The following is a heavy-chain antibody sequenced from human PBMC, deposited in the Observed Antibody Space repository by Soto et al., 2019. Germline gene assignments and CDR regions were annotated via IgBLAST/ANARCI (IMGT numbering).Heavy chain of an antibody. J-gene: IGHJ5*02. Sequence: VQESGGGLVKPGGSLRVSCAASGFTFSTYTMNWVRQAPGKGLEWVSSISSTSSDMSYADSVKGRFTISRDNAKNSLFLQMNSLRAEDTAVYYCAREVRRGRFDPWGQGTLVTVSS. CDR2: ISSTSSDM. V-gene: IGHV3-21*01. CDR3: AREVRRGRFDP. CDR1: GFTFSTYT.